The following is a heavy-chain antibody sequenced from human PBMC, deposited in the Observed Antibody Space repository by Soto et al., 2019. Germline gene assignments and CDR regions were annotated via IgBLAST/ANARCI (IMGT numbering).Heavy chain of an antibody. Sequence: EVQLVESGGGLVKPGGSLRLSCAASGFTFSSYSMNWVRQAPGKGLEWVSSISSSSSYIYYADSVKGRFTIARANAKNSLALEMSSLRAEDTAVYYCASEWSADAPGEDYWGQGTLVAVSS. CDR1: GFTFSSYS. V-gene: IGHV3-21*01. D-gene: IGHD3-16*01. CDR3: ASEWSADAPGEDY. CDR2: ISSSSSYI. J-gene: IGHJ4*02.